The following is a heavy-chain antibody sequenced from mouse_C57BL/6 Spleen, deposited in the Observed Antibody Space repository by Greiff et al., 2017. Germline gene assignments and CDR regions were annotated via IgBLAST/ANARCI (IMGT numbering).Heavy chain of an antibody. J-gene: IGHJ1*03. CDR3: ARDRYCDV. CDR1: GYSITSGYY. CDR2: ISYDGSN. Sequence: EVQLVESGPGLVKPSQSLSLTCSVTGYSITSGYYWNWIRQFPGNKLEWMGYISYDGSNNYNPSLKNRISITRDTSKNQFFLKLNSVTTEDTATYYCARDRYCDVWGTGTTVTVSS. V-gene: IGHV3-6*01.